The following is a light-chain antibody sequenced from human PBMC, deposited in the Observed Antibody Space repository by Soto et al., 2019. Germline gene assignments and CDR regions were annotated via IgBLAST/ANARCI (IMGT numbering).Light chain of an antibody. CDR2: GAS. J-gene: IGKJ5*01. CDR1: QSVNSH. V-gene: IGKV3-15*01. CDR3: QQYKNWPL. Sequence: DIVFTQSPGTLSLSPGERATLSCRASQSVNSHVAWYQQKPGQAPRLLLYGASTRATGIPVRFSGSGFGTEFTLTISSLQSEDFAVYYCQQYKNWPLFGQGTRLENK.